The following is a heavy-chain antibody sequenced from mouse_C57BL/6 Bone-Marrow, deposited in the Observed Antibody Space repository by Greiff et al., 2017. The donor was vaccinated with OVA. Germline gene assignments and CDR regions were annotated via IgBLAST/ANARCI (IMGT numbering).Heavy chain of an antibody. CDR2: SRNKANDYTT. CDR3: ARDADYGSSYWYFDV. J-gene: IGHJ1*03. V-gene: IGHV7-1*01. D-gene: IGHD1-1*01. Sequence: EVKLVESGGGLVQSGRSLRLSCAPSGFTFSDFYMEWVRHAPGKGLEWIAASRNKANDYTTEYSASVKGRFIVSRDTSQSILYLQMNALRAEDTAIYYCARDADYGSSYWYFDVWGTGTTVTVSS. CDR1: GFTFSDFY.